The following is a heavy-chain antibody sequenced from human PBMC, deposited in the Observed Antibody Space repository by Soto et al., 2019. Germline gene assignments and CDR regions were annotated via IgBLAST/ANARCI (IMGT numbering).Heavy chain of an antibody. Sequence: GGSLRLSCGASGFTFSSYAMSWVRQAPGKGLEWVSAISGSGGSTYYADSVKGRFTISRDNSKNTLYLQMNSLRAEDTAVYYCAKDPSGPGSRDYWGQGTLVTVSS. J-gene: IGHJ4*02. CDR1: GFTFSSYA. V-gene: IGHV3-23*01. D-gene: IGHD7-27*01. CDR3: AKDPSGPGSRDY. CDR2: ISGSGGST.